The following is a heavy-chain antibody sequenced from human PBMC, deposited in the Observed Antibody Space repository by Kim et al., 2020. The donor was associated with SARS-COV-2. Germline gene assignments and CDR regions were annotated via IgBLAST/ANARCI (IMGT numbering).Heavy chain of an antibody. J-gene: IGHJ3*02. V-gene: IGHV3-66*01. CDR2: IYSGGDT. Sequence: GGSLRLSCAASGFTVSSNYMTWVRQAPGKGLEWLSVIYSGGDTYYADSVKGRFTISRDNSKNTLYLQMHSLSAEDTAVYFFASLILSRGLYAAFDIWGQG. D-gene: IGHD3-16*01. CDR3: ASLILSRGLYAAFDI. CDR1: GFTVSSNY.